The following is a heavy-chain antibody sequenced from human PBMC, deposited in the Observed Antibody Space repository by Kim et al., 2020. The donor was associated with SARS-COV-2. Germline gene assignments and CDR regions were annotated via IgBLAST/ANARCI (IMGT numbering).Heavy chain of an antibody. CDR1: GGSFSGYY. CDR3: ATGIVVVPAYYFDY. Sequence: SETLSLTCAVYGGSFSGYYWSWIRQPPGKGLEWIGEINHSGSTNYNPSLKSRVTISVDTSKNQFSLKLSSVTAADTAVYYCATGIVVVPAYYFDYWGQGTLVTVSS. CDR2: INHSGST. J-gene: IGHJ4*02. V-gene: IGHV4-34*01. D-gene: IGHD2-2*01.